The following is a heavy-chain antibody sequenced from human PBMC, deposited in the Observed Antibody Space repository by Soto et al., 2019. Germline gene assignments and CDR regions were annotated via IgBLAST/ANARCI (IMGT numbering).Heavy chain of an antibody. Sequence: PGGSLRLSCAASGFTFSSYAMNWVRQAPGKGLEWVSAISGSGGSTYYADSVKGRFTISRDNSKNTLYLQMNSLRAEDTAVYYCARDIGDHTSRWTDAFDIWGQGTMVTVSS. J-gene: IGHJ3*02. CDR3: ARDIGDHTSRWTDAFDI. V-gene: IGHV3-23*01. D-gene: IGHD6-13*01. CDR2: ISGSGGST. CDR1: GFTFSSYA.